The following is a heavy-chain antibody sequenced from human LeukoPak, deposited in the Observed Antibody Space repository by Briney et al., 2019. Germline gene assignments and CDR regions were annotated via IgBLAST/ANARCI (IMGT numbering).Heavy chain of an antibody. CDR3: ARSRGGDDY. J-gene: IGHJ4*02. CDR2: IYYSGST. D-gene: IGHD3-16*01. V-gene: IGHV4-59*01. CDR1: GGSISSYY. Sequence: SETLSLTCTVSGGSISSYYWSWIRQPPGKGLEWIGYIYYSGSTNYNPSLKSRVTISVDTSKNQFSLKLSSVTAADTAVYYCARSRGGDDYRGQGTLVTVSS.